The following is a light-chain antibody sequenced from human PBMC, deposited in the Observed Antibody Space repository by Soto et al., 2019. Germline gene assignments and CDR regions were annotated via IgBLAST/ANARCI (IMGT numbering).Light chain of an antibody. CDR3: QHYVTWPLT. V-gene: IGKV3-15*01. Sequence: EIVMTQSPVTLSVSPGERVTLSCRASQSVSSNLAWYQQKPGQAPSLLIYDTPIRATGVPARFSGSRSGAEFTLTVSSLQSEDFAVYYCQHYVTWPLTFGGGTKVDIK. J-gene: IGKJ4*01. CDR1: QSVSSN. CDR2: DTP.